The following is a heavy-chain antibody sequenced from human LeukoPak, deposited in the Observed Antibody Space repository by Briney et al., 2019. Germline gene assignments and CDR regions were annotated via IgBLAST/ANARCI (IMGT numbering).Heavy chain of an antibody. D-gene: IGHD2-2*01. J-gene: IGHJ6*02. Sequence: GGSLRLSCAASGFTFSSYGMHWVRQAPGKGLEWVAVISYDGSNKYYADSVKGRFTISRDNPKNTLYLQMNSLRAEDTAVYYSTRTPYYYYYGMDVWGQGTTVTVSS. V-gene: IGHV3-30*03. CDR1: GFTFSSYG. CDR2: ISYDGSNK. CDR3: TRTPYYYYYGMDV.